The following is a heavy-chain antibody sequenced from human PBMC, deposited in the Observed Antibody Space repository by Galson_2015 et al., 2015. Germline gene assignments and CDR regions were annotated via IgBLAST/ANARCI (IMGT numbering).Heavy chain of an antibody. Sequence: SVKVSCKASGYTFTSYYMHWVRQAPGQGLEWMGIINPSGGSTSYAQKFQGRVTMTTDTSTSTAYMELRSLRSDDTAVYYCARDLVGAPRRAFDIWGQGTTVTVSS. CDR1: GYTFTSYY. CDR2: INPSGGST. CDR3: ARDLVGAPRRAFDI. V-gene: IGHV1-46*01. D-gene: IGHD1-26*01. J-gene: IGHJ3*02.